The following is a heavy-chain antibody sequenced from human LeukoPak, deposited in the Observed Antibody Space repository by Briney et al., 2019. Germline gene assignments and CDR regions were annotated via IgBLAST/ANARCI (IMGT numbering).Heavy chain of an antibody. CDR1: GGSISSYY. CDR3: ARRGSSGWYNWFDP. V-gene: IGHV4-59*12. Sequence: PSETLSLTCTVSGGSISSYYWSWIRQPPGKGLEWIGYIYYSGSTNYNPSLKSRVTISVDTSKNQFSLKLSSVTAADTAVYYCARRGSSGWYNWFDPWGQGTLVTVSS. D-gene: IGHD6-19*01. J-gene: IGHJ5*02. CDR2: IYYSGST.